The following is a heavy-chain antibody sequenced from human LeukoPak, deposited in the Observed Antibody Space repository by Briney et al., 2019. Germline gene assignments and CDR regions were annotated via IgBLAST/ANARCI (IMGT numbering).Heavy chain of an antibody. J-gene: IGHJ4*02. Sequence: PSETLSLTCAVYGGCFSGYYWSCIRQPPGKGLEWSGEIKHSGSTNYNPSLKSRVTISVDTSKNQFSLKLSSVTAADTAVYYCARRGRGYYGSGSYYHPLDYWGQGTLVTVSS. CDR2: IKHSGST. CDR1: GGCFSGYY. V-gene: IGHV4-34*01. CDR3: ARRGRGYYGSGSYYHPLDY. D-gene: IGHD3-10*01.